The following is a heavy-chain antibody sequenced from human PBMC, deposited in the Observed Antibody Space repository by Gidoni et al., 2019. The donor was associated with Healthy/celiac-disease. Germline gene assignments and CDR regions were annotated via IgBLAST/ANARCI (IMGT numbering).Heavy chain of an antibody. CDR1: GFTFSRYA. D-gene: IGHD2-15*01. CDR2: IIGSSGST. J-gene: IGHJ4*02. CDR3: AKESLLGYCSGGSCSYYFDY. Sequence: EVKLLESGGGLVQPGGSLRLSCAASGFTFSRYAMCWVRQAPGKGLEWVSAIIGSSGSTYYADAVKSRFTISRDNSKNTLYLQMNSLRAEDTAVYYCAKESLLGYCSGGSCSYYFDYWGQGTLVTVSS. V-gene: IGHV3-23*01.